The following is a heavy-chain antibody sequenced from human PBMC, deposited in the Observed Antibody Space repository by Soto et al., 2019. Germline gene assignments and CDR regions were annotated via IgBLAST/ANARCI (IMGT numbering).Heavy chain of an antibody. J-gene: IGHJ4*02. V-gene: IGHV1-69*02. CDR2: IIPILDIA. Sequence: QVQLVQSGAEVKKPGSSVKVSCKASGGTFSNCTITWVRQAPGQGLEWMGRIIPILDIANFAHKFQGRLTITADKTTTTAYMELSSLRSEGTAVYYCARRPLPMVRGVKGIDYWGQGTLVTVSS. CDR1: GGTFSNCT. CDR3: ARRPLPMVRGVKGIDY. D-gene: IGHD3-10*01.